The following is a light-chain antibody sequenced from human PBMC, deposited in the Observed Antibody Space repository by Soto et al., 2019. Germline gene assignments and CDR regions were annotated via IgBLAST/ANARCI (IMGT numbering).Light chain of an antibody. Sequence: EIVLTQSPGTLSLSPGARATLSCRASQSVSSSYLAWYQQRPGQAPRLLIYGASSRATGIPDRFSGSGSGIDFTLTISRLEPEDFAVYYCQQSGSSSGWTFGQGTKV. CDR3: QQSGSSSGWT. CDR1: QSVSSSY. CDR2: GAS. J-gene: IGKJ1*01. V-gene: IGKV3-20*01.